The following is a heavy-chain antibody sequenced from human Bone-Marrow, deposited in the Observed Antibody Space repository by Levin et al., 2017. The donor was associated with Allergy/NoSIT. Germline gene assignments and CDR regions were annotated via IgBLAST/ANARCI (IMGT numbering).Heavy chain of an antibody. CDR2: ISWDSFNK. Sequence: GGSLRLSCAASGFTFDDFGMHWVRRPPGKGLEWVSGISWDSFNKGYVDSVKGRFTISRDNAKNSLYLQMNNLRPEDTDWYYCEKGSRLDYSNGNFDHWGQGILVTVSS. V-gene: IGHV3-9*01. D-gene: IGHD2-8*01. CDR3: EKGSRLDYSNGNFDH. J-gene: IGHJ4*02. CDR1: GFTFDDFG.